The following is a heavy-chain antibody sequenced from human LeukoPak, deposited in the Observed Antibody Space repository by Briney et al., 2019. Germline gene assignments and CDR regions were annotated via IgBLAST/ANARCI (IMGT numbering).Heavy chain of an antibody. V-gene: IGHV4-34*01. D-gene: IGHD2-2*01. CDR1: GFTFSSYS. Sequence: PGGSLRLSCAASGFTFSSYSMNWVRQPPGKGLEWIGEINHSGSTNYNPSLKSRVTISVDTSKNQFSLKLSSVTAADTAVYYCARRGLVPAAMVWFDPWGQGTLVTVSS. CDR2: INHSGST. J-gene: IGHJ5*02. CDR3: ARRGLVPAAMVWFDP.